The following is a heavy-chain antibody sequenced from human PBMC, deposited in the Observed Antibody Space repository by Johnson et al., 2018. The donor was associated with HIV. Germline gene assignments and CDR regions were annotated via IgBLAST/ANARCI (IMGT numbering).Heavy chain of an antibody. V-gene: IGHV3-11*04. D-gene: IGHD2-21*02. CDR2: ISSSGSTT. J-gene: IGHJ3*02. CDR1: GFTFSDYY. Sequence: QVQLVESGGGLVKPGGSLRLSCAASGFTFSDYYMSWIRQAPGKGLEWVSYISSSGSTTYYTDSVKGRFTISRDNTKNTVSLQMIILRPKDTGVYYCASGVTPRAPLRIWGQGTMVTVSS. CDR3: ASGVTPRAPLRI.